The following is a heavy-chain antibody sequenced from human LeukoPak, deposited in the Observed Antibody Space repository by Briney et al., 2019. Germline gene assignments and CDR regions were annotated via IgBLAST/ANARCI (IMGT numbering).Heavy chain of an antibody. D-gene: IGHD2-21*01. V-gene: IGHV3-23*01. Sequence: GVAQSVSCAACGFTFNSYAMRWVRQAAGKGLEWVSGIPGSGGSTYVEAPVKGRFTISRDNCKSTLYLQMNRLRVEDTDVYYCAKVQGGDPHDALDIWGQGRIVTVSS. CDR1: GFTFNSYA. CDR2: IPGSGGST. CDR3: AKVQGGDPHDALDI. J-gene: IGHJ3*02.